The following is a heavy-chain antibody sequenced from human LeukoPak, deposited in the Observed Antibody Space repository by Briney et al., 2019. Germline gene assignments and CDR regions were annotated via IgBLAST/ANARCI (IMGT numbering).Heavy chain of an antibody. CDR1: GGSISSGGYY. Sequence: PSETLSLTCTVSGGSISSGGYYWSWIRQHPGKGLEWIGYIYYSGSTYYNPSLKSRVTISVDTSKNQFSLKLSSVTAADTAVYYCARESVGDSGSYYFDYWGQGTLVTVSS. V-gene: IGHV4-31*03. CDR2: IYYSGST. J-gene: IGHJ4*02. CDR3: ARESVGDSGSYYFDY. D-gene: IGHD2-21*02.